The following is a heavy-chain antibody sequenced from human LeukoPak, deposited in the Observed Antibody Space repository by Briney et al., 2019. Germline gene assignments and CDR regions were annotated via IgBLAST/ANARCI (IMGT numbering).Heavy chain of an antibody. CDR3: AKDRARAYYYDSSGSFDY. V-gene: IGHV3-23*01. J-gene: IGHJ4*02. CDR1: GFSFSGCA. D-gene: IGHD3-22*01. Sequence: GGSLRLSCAASGFSFSGCAMAWVRQAPGKGLQWISAISGSGSTYYADSVKGRFTISRDNPKNTLYLQMNSLRAEDTAVYYCAKDRARAYYYDSSGSFDYWGQGTLVTVSS. CDR2: ISGSGST.